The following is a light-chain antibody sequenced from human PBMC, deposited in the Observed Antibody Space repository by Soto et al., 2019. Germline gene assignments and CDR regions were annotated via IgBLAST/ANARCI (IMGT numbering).Light chain of an antibody. J-gene: IGKJ1*01. CDR3: QQYGSSPWT. CDR2: GAS. Sequence: DIVLTQSPGTLSLSPGERATLSCRASQSVSSSYLAWYQQKPGQAPRLLIYGASSRATGIPDRFSGSGSGTDFTLTISSLEPEDFAVYYCQQYGSSPWTSPQGTKVDIK. V-gene: IGKV3-20*01. CDR1: QSVSSSY.